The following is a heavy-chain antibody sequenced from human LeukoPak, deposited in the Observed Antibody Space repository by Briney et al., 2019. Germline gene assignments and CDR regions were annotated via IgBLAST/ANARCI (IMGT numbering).Heavy chain of an antibody. Sequence: GGSLRLSCAASGFTFSSYSMNWVRQAQGKGLEWVSSISSSSYIYYADSVKGRFTISRDNAKSSLYLQMNSLRAEDTGVYYCARARLEYYFDYWAQGTLVTVSS. J-gene: IGHJ4*02. CDR1: GFTFSSYS. V-gene: IGHV3-21*01. D-gene: IGHD1-1*01. CDR2: ISSSSYI. CDR3: ARARLEYYFDY.